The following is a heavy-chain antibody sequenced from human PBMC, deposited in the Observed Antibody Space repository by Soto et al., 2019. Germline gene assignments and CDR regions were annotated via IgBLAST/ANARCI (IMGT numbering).Heavy chain of an antibody. V-gene: IGHV3-72*01. CDR3: ARVGTDYAYYY. CDR1: GFTFNDHY. D-gene: IGHD2-2*01. CDR2: TRNKANSYTT. Sequence: GGSLRLSCAASGFTFNDHYMDWVRQAPGKGLEWVARTRNKANSYTTEYAASVKGRFTISRDGSKNSLYLQMNSLKTEDTAVYDCARVGTDYAYYYWGQGTLVTVSS. J-gene: IGHJ4*02.